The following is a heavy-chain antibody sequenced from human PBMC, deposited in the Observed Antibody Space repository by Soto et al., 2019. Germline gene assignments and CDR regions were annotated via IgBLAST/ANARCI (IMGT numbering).Heavy chain of an antibody. D-gene: IGHD6-19*01. CDR2: IIPILGIA. CDR1: GGTFSSYT. Sequence: QVQLVQSGAEVKKPGSSVKVSCKASGGTFSSYTISWVRQAPGQGLEWMGRIIPILGIANYAQKFQGRVTITADKSTSTAYMELSSLRSEDTAVYYCASRPSSGWYYFDYWGQGTLVTVSS. V-gene: IGHV1-69*02. J-gene: IGHJ4*02. CDR3: ASRPSSGWYYFDY.